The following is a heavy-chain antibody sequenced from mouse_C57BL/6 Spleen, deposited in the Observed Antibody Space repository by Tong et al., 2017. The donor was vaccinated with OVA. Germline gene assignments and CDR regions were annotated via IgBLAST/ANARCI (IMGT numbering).Heavy chain of an antibody. Sequence: LVKTGASVKISCKASGYSFTGYYMHWVKQSHGKSLEWIGYISCYNGATSYNQKFKGKATFTVDTSSSTAYMQLSSLTSEDSAVYYCAREAMMVTTFDYWGQGTTLTVSS. D-gene: IGHD2-3*01. CDR2: ISCYNGAT. V-gene: IGHV1S34*01. J-gene: IGHJ2*01. CDR3: AREAMMVTTFDY. CDR1: GYSFTGYY.